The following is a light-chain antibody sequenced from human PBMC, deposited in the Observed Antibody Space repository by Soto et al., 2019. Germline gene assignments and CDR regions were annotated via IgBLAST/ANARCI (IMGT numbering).Light chain of an antibody. J-gene: IGKJ2*01. CDR1: QSVFHTADNQNY. V-gene: IGKV4-1*01. CDR2: WAS. Sequence: DIVLTQSPDSLAVSLGEGATINCRSDQSVFHTADNQNYLAWYQQKAGQPPKLLIYWASTRDSGFPARFRGSGFGTDFTLSISNLQAEDVAVYYCQQYYSTPRTFGQGTKVEI. CDR3: QQYYSTPRT.